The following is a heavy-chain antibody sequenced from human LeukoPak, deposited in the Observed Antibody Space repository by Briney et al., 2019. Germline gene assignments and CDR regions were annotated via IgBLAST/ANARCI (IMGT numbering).Heavy chain of an antibody. V-gene: IGHV4-39*07. J-gene: IGHJ5*02. D-gene: IGHD5-18*01. CDR3: ARGGYSYGYLNH. CDR1: GGSISSSSYY. CDR2: IYYSGST. Sequence: PSETLSLTCTVSGGSISSSSYYWGWIRQPPGKGLEWIGSIYYSGSTNYNPSLKSRVTISVDTSKNQFSLKLSSVTAADTAVYYCARGGYSYGYLNHWGQGTLVTVSS.